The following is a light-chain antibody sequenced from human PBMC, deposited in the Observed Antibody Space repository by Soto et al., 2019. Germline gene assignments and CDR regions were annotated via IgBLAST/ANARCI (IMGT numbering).Light chain of an antibody. CDR2: AAS. Sequence: DIQMTQSPSSLSASVGDRVTITCRASESIARHLNWYQQKPGKAPKLLIYAASSLQNGVPSRFRGGGSGTDFTLTISSLQPDDFATYYCQQYNNYWTFGQGTKVEIK. J-gene: IGKJ1*01. CDR1: ESIARH. V-gene: IGKV1-39*01. CDR3: QQYNNYWT.